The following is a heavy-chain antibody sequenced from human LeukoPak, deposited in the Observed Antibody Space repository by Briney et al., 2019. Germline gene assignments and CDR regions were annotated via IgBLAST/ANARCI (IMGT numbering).Heavy chain of an antibody. CDR1: GFTFSTYW. CDR3: ASVSRPEVATILYDN. CDR2: IKEDGSEK. J-gene: IGHJ4*02. V-gene: IGHV3-7*01. Sequence: GGSLRLSCAASGFTFSTYWMGWVRQAPGKGLEWVANIKEDGSEKYYVDSVKGRFTISRDNAQNSLHLEMNSLRAEDTAVYYCASVSRPEVATILYDNWGQGTLITVSP. D-gene: IGHD5-12*01.